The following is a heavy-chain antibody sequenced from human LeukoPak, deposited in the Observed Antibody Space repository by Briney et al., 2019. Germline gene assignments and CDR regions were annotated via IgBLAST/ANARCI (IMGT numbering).Heavy chain of an antibody. CDR2: IYPGDSDT. J-gene: IGHJ3*01. Sequence: GESLKISSKGSGYRFTSYWIGWVRQMPGKGLEWMGFIYPGDSDTRCSPSFQGQVTISADKSMSTAYLQWSSLKASDTAMYYCARRRWRYSGDDFDFWGQGTMVTVSS. CDR1: GYRFTSYW. CDR3: ARRRWRYSGDDFDF. D-gene: IGHD3-10*01. V-gene: IGHV5-51*01.